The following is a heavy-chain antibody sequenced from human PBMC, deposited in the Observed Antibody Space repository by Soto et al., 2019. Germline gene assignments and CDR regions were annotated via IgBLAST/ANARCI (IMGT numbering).Heavy chain of an antibody. J-gene: IGHJ4*02. CDR3: TRDPREFGVLTAYYAYYFDY. D-gene: IGHD3-9*01. V-gene: IGHV3-30*03. Sequence: QVQLVESGGGVVQPGGSLRLSCAASGFTFINYGMHWVRQAPGKGLEWVAVISHDGTNKYYADSVKGRFAISRDNTKNMLYLEMNSLRLEDTAFYYCTRDPREFGVLTAYYAYYFDYWGQGTLATVSS. CDR2: ISHDGTNK. CDR1: GFTFINYG.